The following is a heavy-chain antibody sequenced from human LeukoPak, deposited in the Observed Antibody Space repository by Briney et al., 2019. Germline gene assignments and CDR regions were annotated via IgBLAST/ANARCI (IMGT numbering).Heavy chain of an antibody. J-gene: IGHJ4*02. CDR1: GFTFSSYA. V-gene: IGHV3-23*01. Sequence: GSLRLSCAASGFTFSSYAMSWVRQAPGKGLEWVSGSGSSGSTYYADSVKGRFTISRDNSKNTLYLQMNSLRAEDTAVYYCAKDFWSGYYPNCWGQGTLVTVSS. D-gene: IGHD3-3*01. CDR2: SGSSGST. CDR3: AKDFWSGYYPNC.